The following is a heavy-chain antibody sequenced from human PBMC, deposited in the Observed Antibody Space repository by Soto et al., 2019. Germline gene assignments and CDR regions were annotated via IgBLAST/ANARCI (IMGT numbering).Heavy chain of an antibody. V-gene: IGHV3-74*01. CDR2: INSDGSST. Sequence: EVQLVESGGGLVRPGGSLRLSCAASGFIFSSHWMHWVRQVPGKGLVWVSRINSDGSSTSYADSVKGRFTVSRDNAKNTLYLQVNSLRAEDTAVYYCARAFMTHYYFDYWGQGTLVTVSS. D-gene: IGHD3-10*01. CDR1: GFIFSSHW. J-gene: IGHJ4*02. CDR3: ARAFMTHYYFDY.